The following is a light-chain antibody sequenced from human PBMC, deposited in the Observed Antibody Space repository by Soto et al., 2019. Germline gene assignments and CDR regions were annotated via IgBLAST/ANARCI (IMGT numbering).Light chain of an antibody. J-gene: IGKJ5*01. CDR3: QQYNTWRSIT. CDR2: DTS. Sequence: ETVMTQSPATLSVSPGERATLSCRASQSVSNKLAWYQHKPGQAPRVLIYDTSTRAAGITARFSGSGSGTDFTLTISSLQSEDFAVYYCQQYNTWRSITFGQGTRLEIK. CDR1: QSVSNK. V-gene: IGKV3-15*01.